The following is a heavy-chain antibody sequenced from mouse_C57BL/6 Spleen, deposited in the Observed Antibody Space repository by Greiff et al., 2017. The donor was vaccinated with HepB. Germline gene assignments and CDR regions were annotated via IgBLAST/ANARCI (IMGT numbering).Heavy chain of an antibody. D-gene: IGHD1-1*01. CDR1: GYTFTSYW. V-gene: IGHV1-50*01. CDR3: ARIDYYGSSYGYFDY. CDR2: IDPSDSYT. Sequence: QVQLQQPGAELVKPGASVKLSCKASGYTFTSYWMQWVKQRPGQGLEWIGEIDPSDSYTNYNQKFKGKATLTVDTSSSTAYMQLSSLTSEDSAVYYCARIDYYGSSYGYFDYWGQGTTLTVSS. J-gene: IGHJ2*01.